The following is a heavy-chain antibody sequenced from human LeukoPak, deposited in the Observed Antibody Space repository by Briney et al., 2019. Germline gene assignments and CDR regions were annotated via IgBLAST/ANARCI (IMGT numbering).Heavy chain of an antibody. Sequence: SETLSLTCTVSGGSINSGSYYWSWIRQPAGKGLEWIGYIYYSGSTNYNPSLKSRVTISVDTSKNQFSLKLSSVTAADTAVYYCARYTVPDSSSWYPRFDYWGQGTLVTVSS. V-gene: IGHV4-61*10. CDR2: IYYSGST. J-gene: IGHJ4*02. CDR1: GGSINSGSYY. D-gene: IGHD6-13*01. CDR3: ARYTVPDSSSWYPRFDY.